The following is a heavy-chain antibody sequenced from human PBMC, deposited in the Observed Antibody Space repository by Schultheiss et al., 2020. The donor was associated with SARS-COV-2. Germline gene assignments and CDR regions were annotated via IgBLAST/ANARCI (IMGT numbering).Heavy chain of an antibody. V-gene: IGHV3-7*01. J-gene: IGHJ6*03. CDR1: GFNFGSYW. D-gene: IGHD3-10*01. CDR2: MRGDGGML. Sequence: GGSLRLSCATSGFNFGSYWMTWVRQAPGKGLEWVANMRGDGGMLNYMGSVKGRFTISRDNAKNSLYLQMNSLRVEDTAVYYCAIDGKVLWSGGLLFYYYMDDWGKGTTVTVSS. CDR3: AIDGKVLWSGGLLFYYYMDD.